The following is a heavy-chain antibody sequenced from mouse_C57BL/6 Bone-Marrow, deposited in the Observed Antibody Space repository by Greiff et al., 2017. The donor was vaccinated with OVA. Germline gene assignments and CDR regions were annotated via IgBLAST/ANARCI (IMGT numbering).Heavy chain of an antibody. J-gene: IGHJ3*01. CDR1: GYTFTDYY. CDR2: INPNNGGT. Sequence: EVQLQQSGPELVKPGASVKISCKASGYTFTDYYMNWVKQSHGKSLEWIGDINPNNGGTSYNQKFKGKATLTVDKSSSTAYMELRSLTSEDSAVYYCAREGGDGYYGAYWGQGTLVTVSA. V-gene: IGHV1-26*01. D-gene: IGHD2-3*01. CDR3: AREGGDGYYGAY.